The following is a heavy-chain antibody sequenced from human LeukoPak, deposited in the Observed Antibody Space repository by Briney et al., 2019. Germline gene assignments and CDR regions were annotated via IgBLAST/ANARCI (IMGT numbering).Heavy chain of an antibody. CDR2: ISGSGGST. CDR3: AKPPSGGFLEWLL. J-gene: IGHJ4*02. D-gene: IGHD3-3*01. CDR1: GFTVSSNY. V-gene: IGHV3-23*01. Sequence: PGGSLRLSCAASGFTVSSNYMSWVRQAPGKGLEWVSAISGSGGSTYYADSVKGRFTISRDNSKNTLYLQMNSLRAEDTAVYYCAKPPSGGFLEWLLWGQGTLVTVSS.